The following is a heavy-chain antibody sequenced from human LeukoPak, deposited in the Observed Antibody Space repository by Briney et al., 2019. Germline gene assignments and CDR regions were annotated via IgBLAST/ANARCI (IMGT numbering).Heavy chain of an antibody. J-gene: IGHJ4*02. D-gene: IGHD1-7*01. Sequence: GGSLRLSYAASGFTVANAWMNWVRQTPGKGLQWVGRIKSKIDGGTTDYAAPVKGKFTILRDDSKNTLYLQMNSLKTEDTAIYYCTTDRQGTGTTAYWGQGTLVTVSS. CDR2: IKSKIDGGTT. CDR1: GFTVANAW. CDR3: TTDRQGTGTTAY. V-gene: IGHV3-15*07.